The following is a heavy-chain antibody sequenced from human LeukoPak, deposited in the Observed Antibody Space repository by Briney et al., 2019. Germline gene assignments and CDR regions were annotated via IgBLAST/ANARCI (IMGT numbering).Heavy chain of an antibody. V-gene: IGHV3-23*01. CDR2: ISNNGRST. Sequence: SCKASGYTFTSYGISWVRQAPGKGLEWVSAISNNGRSTYYADSVKGRFTISRDNSKNTLYLQMNSLRAEDTAVYYCAFVGVLMPIDYWGQGTLVTVSS. D-gene: IGHD3-16*01. J-gene: IGHJ4*02. CDR3: AFVGVLMPIDY. CDR1: GYTFTSYG.